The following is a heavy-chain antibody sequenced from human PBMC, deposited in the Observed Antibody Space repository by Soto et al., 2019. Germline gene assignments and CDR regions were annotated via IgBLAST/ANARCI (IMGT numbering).Heavy chain of an antibody. V-gene: IGHV1-8*01. CDR1: GYTFTSYD. CDR3: AGESLRGMDV. Sequence: QVQLVQSGAEVKKPGASVKVSCKASGYTFTSYDINWVRQATGQGLEWMGWMNPNSGNTAYAQKFQGRVTMTRNTSISTAHTELRSLRSEDTAVYYCAGESLRGMDVWGQGTTVTVSS. CDR2: MNPNSGNT. J-gene: IGHJ6*02.